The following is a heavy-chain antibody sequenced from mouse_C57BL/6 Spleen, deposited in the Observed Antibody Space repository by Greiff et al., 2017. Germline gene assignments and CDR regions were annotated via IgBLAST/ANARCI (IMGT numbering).Heavy chain of an antibody. Sequence: QVQLQQSGPELVKPGASVKISCKASGYSFTSYYIHWVKQRPGQGLEWIGWIYPGSGTTKYNEKFKGKATLTADTSSSTAYMQLSSLTSEDSAVYYCARGNMVTTTGFFDYWGQGTTLTVSS. CDR2: IYPGSGTT. CDR3: ARGNMVTTTGFFDY. J-gene: IGHJ2*01. D-gene: IGHD2-2*01. V-gene: IGHV1-66*01. CDR1: GYSFTSYY.